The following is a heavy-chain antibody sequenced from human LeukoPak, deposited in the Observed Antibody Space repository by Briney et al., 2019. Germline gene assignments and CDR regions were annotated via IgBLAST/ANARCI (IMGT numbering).Heavy chain of an antibody. CDR1: GFTFDDYA. D-gene: IGHD6-19*01. Sequence: GGSLRLSCAASGFTFDDYAMHWVPQAPGKGLEGVSLITGDDSGTYYADSVKGRFTISRDNSKNSLYLQMNSLRTEDTALYYCSKEGPIAVANYFDYWGQGTLVTVSS. J-gene: IGHJ4*02. CDR3: SKEGPIAVANYFDY. V-gene: IGHV3-43*02. CDR2: ITGDDSGT.